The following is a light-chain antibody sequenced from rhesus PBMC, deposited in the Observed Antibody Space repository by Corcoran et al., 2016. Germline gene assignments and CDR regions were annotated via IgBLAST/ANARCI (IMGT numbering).Light chain of an antibody. CDR2: KAS. CDR1: QDITNW. J-gene: IGKJ1*01. V-gene: IGKV1-21*01. Sequence: DIQLTQSPSSLSASVGDRVTLTCRASQDITNWLAWYQQKPGKAPKLLIYKASSLQSGVPSRFSGGGSWTDFTLTISSLQPEDFATYFCQQYKSAPPTFGQGTKVEIK. CDR3: QQYKSAPPT.